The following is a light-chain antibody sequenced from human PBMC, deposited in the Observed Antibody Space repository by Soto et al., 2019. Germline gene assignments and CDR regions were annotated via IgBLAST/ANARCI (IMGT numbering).Light chain of an antibody. CDR2: WAS. CDR3: QQYYSPPYT. Sequence: DIVMTQSPDSRAVSLGERATINCKSSQSVLYSSNNKNYLGWFQQKPGQTPKLLIYWASTRDSGVPDRFSGSGSGTDFTLTINSLQAEDVAVYYCQQYYSPPYTFGQGTRLEIK. CDR1: QSVLYSSNNKNY. V-gene: IGKV4-1*01. J-gene: IGKJ2*01.